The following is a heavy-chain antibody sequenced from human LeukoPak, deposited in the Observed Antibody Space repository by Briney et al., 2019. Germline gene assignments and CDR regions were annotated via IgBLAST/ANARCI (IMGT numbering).Heavy chain of an antibody. J-gene: IGHJ5*02. D-gene: IGHD6-6*01. CDR2: MNPNSGNT. CDR3: ATIAARPNWFDP. V-gene: IGHV1-8*01. Sequence: ASVKVSCKASGYTFISYDINWVRQATGQGLEWMGWMNPNSGNTGYAQKFQGRVTMTRNTSISTAYMELSSLRSEDTAVYYCATIAARPNWFDPWGQGTLVTASS. CDR1: GYTFISYD.